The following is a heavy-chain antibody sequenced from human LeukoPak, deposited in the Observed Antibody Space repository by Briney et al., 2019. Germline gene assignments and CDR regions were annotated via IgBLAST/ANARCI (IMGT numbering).Heavy chain of an antibody. D-gene: IGHD2-2*01. CDR2: INHSGST. CDR1: GGSFRGYY. Sequence: ASETLSLTCAVYGGSFRGYYWSWIRQPPGKGLEWIGEINHSGSTNYNPSLKSRVTTSVDTSKNQFSLKLRSVTAADTAVYYCARGLEVARTWGQGTLVTVSS. V-gene: IGHV4-34*01. CDR3: ARGLEVART. J-gene: IGHJ5*02.